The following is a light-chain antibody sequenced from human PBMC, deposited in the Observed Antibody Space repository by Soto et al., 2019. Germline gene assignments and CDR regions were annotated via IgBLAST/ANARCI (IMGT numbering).Light chain of an antibody. CDR1: QGIRSW. CDR2: AAS. Sequence: DIQMTQSPSSVSASVGDRVTITCRASQGIRSWLAWYQQKPGKAPNLLIYAASSLQSGVPSRFSGSGSGTDFTLTISSLQPEDFAIYFCQQGDSFPWTFGQGTKVEIK. J-gene: IGKJ1*01. V-gene: IGKV1-12*01. CDR3: QQGDSFPWT.